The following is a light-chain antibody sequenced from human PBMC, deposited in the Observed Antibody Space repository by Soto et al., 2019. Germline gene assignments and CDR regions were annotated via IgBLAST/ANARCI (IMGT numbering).Light chain of an antibody. CDR2: AAS. Sequence: DIQMTQSPSSLSASVGDRVTITCRASLRIRNDLGWYQHKPGKAPKRLIYAASSLQSGVPSRFSGSGSGTEFTLTISRLEPEDFAVYYCQQYGSSGTFGQGTKVEIK. CDR3: QQYGSSGT. J-gene: IGKJ1*01. CDR1: LRIRND. V-gene: IGKV1-17*01.